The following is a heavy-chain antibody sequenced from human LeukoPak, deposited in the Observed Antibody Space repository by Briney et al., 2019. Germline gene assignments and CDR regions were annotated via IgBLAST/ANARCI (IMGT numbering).Heavy chain of an antibody. Sequence: SETLSLTCAVYGGSFSGYYWSWIRQPPGKGLEWIGEINHSGSTNYNPSLKSRVTISVDTSKNQFSLKLSSVTAADTAVYYCARRRLYYYDSSGYFVGWGQGTLVTVSS. CDR1: GGSFSGYY. CDR2: INHSGST. CDR3: ARRRLYYYDSSGYFVG. J-gene: IGHJ4*02. V-gene: IGHV4-34*01. D-gene: IGHD3-22*01.